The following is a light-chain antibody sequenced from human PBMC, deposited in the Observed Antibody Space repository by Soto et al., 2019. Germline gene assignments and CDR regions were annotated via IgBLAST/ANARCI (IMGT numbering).Light chain of an antibody. V-gene: IGLV2-8*01. Sequence: QSALTQPPSASGSPGQSVTISCTGTSSDVGGYTYVSCYQQHPGKAPKLMIYEVSKRPSGVPDRFSGSKSGNTASLTVSGLQAEDEADYYCSSYAGSNILYVFGTGTMLTVL. CDR2: EVS. CDR3: SSYAGSNILYV. J-gene: IGLJ1*01. CDR1: SSDVGGYTY.